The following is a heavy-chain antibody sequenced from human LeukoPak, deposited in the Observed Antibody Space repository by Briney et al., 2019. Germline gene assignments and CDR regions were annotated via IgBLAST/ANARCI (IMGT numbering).Heavy chain of an antibody. CDR1: GVPFNHYS. D-gene: IGHD6-6*01. V-gene: IGHV3-48*01. CDR2: ISASGRTT. Sequence: GGSLRLSCAASGVPFNHYSLNWVRQPPGKGLEWISYISASGRTTYYADSVKGRFTISRDHATLYLHMDTLRSEDTALYYCASQSSSSSTRAPDFWGLGNLVTVSS. CDR3: ASQSSSSSTRAPDF. J-gene: IGHJ4*02.